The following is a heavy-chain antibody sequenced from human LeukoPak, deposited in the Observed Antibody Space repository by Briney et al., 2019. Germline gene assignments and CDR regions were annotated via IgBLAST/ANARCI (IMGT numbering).Heavy chain of an antibody. J-gene: IGHJ5*02. CDR3: ARVRSIPTARTQRTVWFDP. V-gene: IGHV4-34*01. CDR2: INHSGST. Sequence: SETLSLTCAVYGGSFSGYYWSWIRQPPGKGLEWIGEINHSGSTNYNPSLKSRVTISVDTSKNQFSLKLSSVTAADTAVYYCARVRSIPTARTQRTVWFDPWGQGTLVTVSS. CDR1: GGSFSGYY. D-gene: IGHD1-1*01.